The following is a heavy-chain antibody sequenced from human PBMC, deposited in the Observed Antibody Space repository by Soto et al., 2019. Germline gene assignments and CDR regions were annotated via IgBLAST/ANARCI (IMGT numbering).Heavy chain of an antibody. V-gene: IGHV3-30-3*01. CDR3: ARDGQVNYYGSGSYPYFDY. J-gene: IGHJ4*02. CDR1: VFTFSSYA. D-gene: IGHD3-10*01. Sequence: SGGSLRLSCAASVFTFSSYAMHWVRQAPGKGLEWVAVISYDGSNKYYADSVKGRFTISRDNSKNTLYLQMNSLRAEDTAVYYCARDGQVNYYGSGSYPYFDYWGQGTLVTVSS. CDR2: ISYDGSNK.